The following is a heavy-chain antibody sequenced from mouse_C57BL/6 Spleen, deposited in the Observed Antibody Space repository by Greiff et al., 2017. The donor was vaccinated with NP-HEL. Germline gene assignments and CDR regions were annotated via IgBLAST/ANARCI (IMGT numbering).Heavy chain of an antibody. CDR3: ARIYYYSSSYLYYAMDY. CDR2: INPNNGGT. CDR1: GYTFTDYN. J-gene: IGHJ4*01. V-gene: IGHV1-22*01. D-gene: IGHD1-1*01. Sequence: VQLQQSGPELVKPGASVKMSCKASGYTFTDYNMHWVKQSHGKSLEWIGYINPNNGGTSYNQKFKGKATLTVNKSSSTAYMELRSLTSEDSAVYYCARIYYYSSSYLYYAMDYWGQGTSVTVSS.